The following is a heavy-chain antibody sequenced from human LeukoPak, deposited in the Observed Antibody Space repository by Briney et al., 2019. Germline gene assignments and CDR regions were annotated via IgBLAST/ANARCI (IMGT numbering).Heavy chain of an antibody. D-gene: IGHD6-13*01. V-gene: IGHV4-34*01. Sequence: PSETLSLTCAVYGGSFSGYYWSWIRQPPGKGLEWIGEINHSGSTNYNPSPKCRVTISVDTSKNQFSLKLSSVTAADTAVYYCARRVWVAAAPPQRWGQGTLVTVSS. J-gene: IGHJ1*01. CDR2: INHSGST. CDR3: ARRVWVAAAPPQR. CDR1: GGSFSGYY.